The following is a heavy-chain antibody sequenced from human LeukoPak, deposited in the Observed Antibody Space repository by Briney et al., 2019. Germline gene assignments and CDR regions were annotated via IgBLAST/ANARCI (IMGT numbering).Heavy chain of an antibody. V-gene: IGHV1-2*02. CDR1: GYTFTGYY. D-gene: IGHD4-17*01. CDR3: ARGYHGDYYLDF. Sequence: ASVKVSCKASGYTFTGYYMRWVRQAPGQGLEWMGWINPHSGGTNYAQNFRGRVTVARDTSINTAYMELSSLRSDDTAVYYCARGYHGDYYLDFWGQGTLVTVSS. J-gene: IGHJ4*02. CDR2: INPHSGGT.